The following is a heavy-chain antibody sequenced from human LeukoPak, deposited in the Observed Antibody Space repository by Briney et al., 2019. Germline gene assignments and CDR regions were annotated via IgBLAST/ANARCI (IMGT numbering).Heavy chain of an antibody. J-gene: IGHJ4*02. D-gene: IGHD2-2*02. CDR2: IYYSGST. CDR1: GGSISSSSYY. Sequence: SETLSLTCTVSGGSISSSSYYWGWIRQPPGKGLEWIGSIYYSGSTYYNPSLKSRVTISVDTSKNQFSLKLSSVTAADTAVYYCASSMIVVVPAAIHNYFDYWGQGTLVTVSS. V-gene: IGHV4-39*07. CDR3: ASSMIVVVPAAIHNYFDY.